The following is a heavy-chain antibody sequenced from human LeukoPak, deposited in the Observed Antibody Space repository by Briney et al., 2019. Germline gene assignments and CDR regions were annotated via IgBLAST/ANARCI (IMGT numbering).Heavy chain of an antibody. V-gene: IGHV1-69*13. CDR2: IIPIFGTA. Sequence: SVKVSCKASGGTFSSYAISWVRQAPGQGLEWMGGIIPIFGTANYAQKFQGRVTITADESTSTAYMELSSLRSEDTAVYYCARDNRDSSGWYPPGRFDYWGQGTLVIVSS. CDR3: ARDNRDSSGWYPPGRFDY. D-gene: IGHD6-19*01. CDR1: GGTFSSYA. J-gene: IGHJ4*02.